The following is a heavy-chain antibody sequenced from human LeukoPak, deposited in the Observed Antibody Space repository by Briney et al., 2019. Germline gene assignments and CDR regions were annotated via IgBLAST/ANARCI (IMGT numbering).Heavy chain of an antibody. V-gene: IGHV3-23*01. D-gene: IGHD4-17*01. CDR2: ISGSGGST. CDR3: AKDLDYGDYTVQH. Sequence: GGSLRLSCAAYGFTFSNYGMHWVRQAPGKGMEWVSAISGSGGSTYYADSVKGRFTISRDNSKNTLYLQMNSLRAEDTAVYYCAKDLDYGDYTVQHWGQGTLVTVSS. CDR1: GFTFSNYG. J-gene: IGHJ1*01.